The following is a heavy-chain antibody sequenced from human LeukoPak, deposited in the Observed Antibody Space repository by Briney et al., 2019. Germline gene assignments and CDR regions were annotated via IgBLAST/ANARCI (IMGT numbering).Heavy chain of an antibody. J-gene: IGHJ4*02. V-gene: IGHV1-69*05. CDR1: GGTFSSYA. Sequence: SVKVSCKASGGTFSSYAISWVRQAPGQGLEWMGGIIPIFGTANYAQKFQGRVTITTDESTSTAYMELSSLRSEDTAVYYCARAAFRHYESRGLLFDHWGQGTLVTVSS. D-gene: IGHD3-22*01. CDR3: ARAAFRHYESRGLLFDH. CDR2: IIPIFGTA.